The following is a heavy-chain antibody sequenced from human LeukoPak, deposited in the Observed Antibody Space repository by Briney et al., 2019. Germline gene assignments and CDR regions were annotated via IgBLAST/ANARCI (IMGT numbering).Heavy chain of an antibody. CDR1: GFTFSSYG. CDR3: AKDGKKYGSTWDFDY. J-gene: IGHJ4*02. V-gene: IGHV3-30*02. D-gene: IGHD6-13*01. Sequence: PGGSLRLSCAASGFTFSSYGMHWVRQAPGKGLEWVAFIRYDGSNKYYADSVKGRFTISRDNSKNTLYLQMNSLRAEDTALYYCAKDGKKYGSTWDFDYWGQGTLVTVSS. CDR2: IRYDGSNK.